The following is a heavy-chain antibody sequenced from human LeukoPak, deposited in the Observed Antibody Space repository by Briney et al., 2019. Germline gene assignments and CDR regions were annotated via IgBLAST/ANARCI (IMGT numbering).Heavy chain of an antibody. CDR3: AKRSYGSGSYYNPL. CDR1: GFTFSSYG. Sequence: PGRSLRPSCAASGFTFSSYGTHWVRQAPGKGLGWVAVISYDGSNKKYADSVKGPFTLSRDNSKNTLYLQVNSLRAEDTAVYDCAKRSYGSGSYYNPLWGQGTLVTVFS. J-gene: IGHJ4*02. CDR2: ISYDGSNK. D-gene: IGHD3-10*01. V-gene: IGHV3-30*18.